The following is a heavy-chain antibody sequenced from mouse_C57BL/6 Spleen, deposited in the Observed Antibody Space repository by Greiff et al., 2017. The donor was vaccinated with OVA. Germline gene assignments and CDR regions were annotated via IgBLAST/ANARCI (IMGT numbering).Heavy chain of an antibody. J-gene: IGHJ2*01. Sequence: QVQLQQPGAELVKPGASVKLSCKASGYTFTSYWMHWVKQRPGQGLEWIGMIHPNSGSTNYNEKFKSKATLTVDKSSSTAYMQLSSLTSEDSAVYYCASPLITTVDFDYWGQGTTLTVSS. CDR3: ASPLITTVDFDY. V-gene: IGHV1-64*01. CDR2: IHPNSGST. D-gene: IGHD1-1*01. CDR1: GYTFTSYW.